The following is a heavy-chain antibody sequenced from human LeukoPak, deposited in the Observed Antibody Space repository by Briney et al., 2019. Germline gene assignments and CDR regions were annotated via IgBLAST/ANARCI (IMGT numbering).Heavy chain of an antibody. J-gene: IGHJ4*02. D-gene: IGHD6-13*01. CDR2: ISYDGSNK. V-gene: IGHV3-30*04. CDR3: ARAKIAAAPPDY. Sequence: GGSLRLSCAASGFTFSSYAMHWVRQAPGKGLEWVAVISYDGSNKYYADSVKGRFTISRDNSKNTLYLQMNSLRAEETAVYYCARAKIAAAPPDYWGEGTLLTVSS. CDR1: GFTFSSYA.